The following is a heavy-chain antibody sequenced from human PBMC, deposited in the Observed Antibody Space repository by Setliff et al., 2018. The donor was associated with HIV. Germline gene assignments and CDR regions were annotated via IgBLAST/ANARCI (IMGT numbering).Heavy chain of an antibody. CDR3: TTENHSY. D-gene: IGHD4-4*01. CDR2: IKSKVSGETA. V-gene: IGHV3-15*01. Sequence: GGSLRLSCVASGLTFKTAWMGWVRQAPGKGLEWVGRIKSKVSGETADYAAPVTGRFTISRDDSRNMVFLQMDSLKSDDTAVYYCTTENHSYCGRGTLVTVSS. CDR1: GLTFKTAW. J-gene: IGHJ4*02.